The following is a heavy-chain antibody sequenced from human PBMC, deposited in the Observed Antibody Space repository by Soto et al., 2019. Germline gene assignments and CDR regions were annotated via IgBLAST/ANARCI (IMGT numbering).Heavy chain of an antibody. D-gene: IGHD6-19*01. CDR1: GFTFSTHS. CDR3: AGDPGVSGWYRLFDP. Sequence: PGGSLRLSCAASGFTFSTHSMSWVRQAPGKGLEWVSYITSSSRTIHYADSVKGRFTISRDNAKNSLYLQMDSLRDEDTAVYYCAGDPGVSGWYRLFDPWGQGTLVTVSS. CDR2: ITSSSRTI. V-gene: IGHV3-48*02. J-gene: IGHJ5*02.